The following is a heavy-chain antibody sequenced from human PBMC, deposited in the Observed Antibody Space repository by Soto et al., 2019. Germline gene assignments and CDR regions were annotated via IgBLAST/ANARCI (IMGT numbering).Heavy chain of an antibody. V-gene: IGHV3-21*01. CDR3: ARDPGYCSSTSCSYYYYYYMDV. CDR1: GFTFSSYS. J-gene: IGHJ6*03. Sequence: SLRLSCAASGFTFSSYSMNWVRQAPGKGLEWVSSISSSSSYIYYADSVKGRFTISRDNAKNSLYLQMNSLRAEDTAVYYCARDPGYCSSTSCSYYYYYYMDVWGKGTTVTVSS. D-gene: IGHD2-2*01. CDR2: ISSSSSYI.